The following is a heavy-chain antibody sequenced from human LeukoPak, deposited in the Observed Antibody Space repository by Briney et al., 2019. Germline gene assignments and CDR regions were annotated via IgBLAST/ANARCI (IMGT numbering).Heavy chain of an antibody. CDR2: IKQDGSQK. J-gene: IGHJ4*02. Sequence: PGGSLRLSCAASGFTFSSHWMSWVRQAPGKGLEWVANIKQDGSQKYYVDSVKGRFTISRDNAKNSLYLQMNSLGAEDTAVYYCARDRREQWLSVDYWGQGTLVTVSS. D-gene: IGHD6-19*01. CDR3: ARDRREQWLSVDY. V-gene: IGHV3-7*03. CDR1: GFTFSSHW.